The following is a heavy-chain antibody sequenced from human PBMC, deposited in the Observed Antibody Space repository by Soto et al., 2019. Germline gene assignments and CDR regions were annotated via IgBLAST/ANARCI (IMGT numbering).Heavy chain of an antibody. CDR3: ARHSEDTVTPDF. CDR2: IYPGDSEI. Sequence: GASLKISCKASGYSFTSYWIGGVRQVPGEGLEWMGIIYPGDSEIRYKPSFQGQVTISADKSITTAYLQWSRLAASDTAMYYCARHSEDTVTPDFWGQGTLVTVSS. V-gene: IGHV5-51*01. J-gene: IGHJ4*02. D-gene: IGHD4-17*01. CDR1: GYSFTSYW.